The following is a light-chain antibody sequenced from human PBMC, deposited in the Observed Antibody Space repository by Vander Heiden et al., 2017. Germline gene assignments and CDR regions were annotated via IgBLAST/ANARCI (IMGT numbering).Light chain of an antibody. J-gene: IGLJ3*02. CDR1: SSNIGNNY. Sequence: SGWTRVSTLAASPAQKVTISCSGSSSNIGNNYVSWYQQFQGTTPKRLIYDNNKRPSGIPDRFSGSKSGTSATLGITGLQTGDEADYYCSTWDTSLSSVVFGGGTKVTVL. CDR2: DNN. V-gene: IGLV1-51*01. CDR3: STWDTSLSSVV.